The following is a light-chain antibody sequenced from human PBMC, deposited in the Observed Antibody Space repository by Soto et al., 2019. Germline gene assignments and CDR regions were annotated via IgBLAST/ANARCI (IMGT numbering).Light chain of an antibody. CDR2: DEY. J-gene: IGKJ5*01. V-gene: IGKV3-11*01. CDR3: KKRSNWPKT. CDR1: QSVSSY. Sequence: IXFTEAPATLSLSPGEGAALPFSASQSVSSYLAWYKQKHGQAPRIIIYDEYNRATGIKDRFSGSGSGKDFTLTIRSIDNEDLAVYYCKKRSNWPKTFGKGQRLEL.